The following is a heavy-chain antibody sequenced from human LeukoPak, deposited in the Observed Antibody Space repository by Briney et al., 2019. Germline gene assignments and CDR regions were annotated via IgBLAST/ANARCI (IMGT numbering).Heavy chain of an antibody. CDR3: ARRDNSGRNYFDY. CDR2: IYYSGST. CDR1: GGSIDSRSYY. V-gene: IGHV4-61*05. Sequence: PSETLSLTCTVSGGSIDSRSYYWDWIRQAPGKGLEWIGYIYYSGSTNYNPSLKSRVTISVDTSKNQFSLKLSSVTAADTAVYYCARRDNSGRNYFDYWGQGILGTVSS. D-gene: IGHD6-19*01. J-gene: IGHJ4*02.